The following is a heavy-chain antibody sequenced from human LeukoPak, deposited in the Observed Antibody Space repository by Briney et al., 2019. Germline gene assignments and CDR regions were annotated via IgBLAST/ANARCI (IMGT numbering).Heavy chain of an antibody. J-gene: IGHJ4*02. CDR1: GGSISSSNW. CDR3: ARGGVVVPAALDY. D-gene: IGHD2-2*01. Sequence: SGTLSLTCAVSGGSISSSNWWSWVRQPPGKGLEWIGEIYHSGSTNYNPSLKSRVTISVDKSKNQFPLKLSSATAADTAVYYCARGGVVVPAALDYWGQGTLVTVSS. CDR2: IYHSGST. V-gene: IGHV4-4*02.